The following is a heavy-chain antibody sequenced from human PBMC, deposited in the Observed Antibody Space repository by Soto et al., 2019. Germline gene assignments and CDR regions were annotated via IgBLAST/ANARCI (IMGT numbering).Heavy chain of an antibody. Sequence: QVQLQESGPGLVKPSQTLSLTCTVSGGSISRSSAYYWGWIRRHPEKGLEWIGYIDSGGTTNYNPYLRSGVTISLDTANTQFSPNLSSGTAADTALYYCARDGGPRGAYYYVMDVWGQGTTVTVSS. CDR3: ARDGGPRGAYYYVMDV. D-gene: IGHD3-10*01. CDR1: GGSISRSSAYY. CDR2: IDSGGTT. J-gene: IGHJ6*02. V-gene: IGHV4-31*03.